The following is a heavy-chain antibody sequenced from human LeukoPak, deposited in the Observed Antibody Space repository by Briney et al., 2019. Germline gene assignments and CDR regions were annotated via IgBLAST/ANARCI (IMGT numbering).Heavy chain of an antibody. J-gene: IGHJ3*01. CDR1: GYTFSSYA. V-gene: IGHV1-3*01. CDR2: INAGNGNT. D-gene: IGHD3-22*01. Sequence: GASVKVSCKASGYTFSSYAMHWVRQAPGQRLEWMGWINAGNGNTKYSQKFQGRVTITRDTSASTAYMELSNLRSEDTAVYYCAREIPSGIYYDSGGYPVVKWGQGTMVTVSS. CDR3: AREIPSGIYYDSGGYPVVK.